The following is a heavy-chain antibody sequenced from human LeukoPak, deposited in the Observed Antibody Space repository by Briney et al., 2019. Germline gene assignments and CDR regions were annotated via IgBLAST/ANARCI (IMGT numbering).Heavy chain of an antibody. D-gene: IGHD1-26*01. Sequence: GGSLRLSCAASGFTVSSNYMSWVRQAPGKGLEWVSVIYSGGSTYYADSVKGRFTISRDNSKNTLYLQMNSLRAEDAAVYYCAREATNAYSGSYWAFDIWGQGTMVTVSS. CDR3: AREATNAYSGSYWAFDI. V-gene: IGHV3-53*01. J-gene: IGHJ3*02. CDR2: IYSGGST. CDR1: GFTVSSNY.